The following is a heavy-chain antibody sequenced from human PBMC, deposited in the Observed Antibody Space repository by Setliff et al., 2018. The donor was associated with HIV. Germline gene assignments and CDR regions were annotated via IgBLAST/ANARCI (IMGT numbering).Heavy chain of an antibody. CDR2: VYPSDGST. Sequence: ASVKVSCKASGGTFSSYAISWVRQAPGQGLEWMGMVYPSDGSTSYAQKFQGRVTMTRDTSTSTAYMELSSLRSEDTAVYYCARGAVAYQPLLSFDYWGQGTLVTVSS. J-gene: IGHJ4*02. CDR1: GGTFSSYA. D-gene: IGHD2-21*02. V-gene: IGHV1-46*01. CDR3: ARGAVAYQPLLSFDY.